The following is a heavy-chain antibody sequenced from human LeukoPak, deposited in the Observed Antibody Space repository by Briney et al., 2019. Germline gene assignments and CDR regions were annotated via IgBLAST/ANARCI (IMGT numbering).Heavy chain of an antibody. CDR3: SRGHYGR. J-gene: IGHJ4*02. CDR2: IKGKSDGATT. CDR1: GFPFTYTW. Sequence: GGSLRLSCAASGFPFTYTWMNWVRQAPGKGLEWVGHIKGKSDGATTEYAAPVKGRFTISRDDSKSTLYLQMTSLNTDDTAVYYCSRGHYGRWGQGTLVTVSS. V-gene: IGHV3-15*01. D-gene: IGHD3-10*01.